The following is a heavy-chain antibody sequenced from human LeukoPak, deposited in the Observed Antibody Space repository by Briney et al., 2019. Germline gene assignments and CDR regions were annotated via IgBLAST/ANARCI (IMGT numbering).Heavy chain of an antibody. CDR2: IKQDGSEK. Sequence: WVRQPPGKGLEWVANIKQDGSEKYYVDSVKGRFTISGDNAKNSLYLQMNSLRAEDTAVYYCAGESLYYDFWSGYYSPGNNWFDPWGQGTLVTVSS. V-gene: IGHV3-7*01. J-gene: IGHJ5*02. D-gene: IGHD3-3*01. CDR3: AGESLYYDFWSGYYSPGNNWFDP.